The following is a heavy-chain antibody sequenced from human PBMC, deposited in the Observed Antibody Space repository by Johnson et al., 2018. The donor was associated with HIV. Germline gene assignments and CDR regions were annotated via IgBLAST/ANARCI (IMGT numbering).Heavy chain of an antibody. J-gene: IGHJ3*02. CDR2: IYSGGTT. CDR1: GFTVSSNY. Sequence: VQLLESGGGFVKPGGSLRLSCAASGFTVSSNYMNWVRQAPGKGLEWVSVIYSGGTTYYADSVKGGFTISRDNSKNTLYLQMNSLRAEDTAVYYCARDPAAAALRAFDIWGQGTMVTVSS. V-gene: IGHV3-66*01. CDR3: ARDPAAAALRAFDI. D-gene: IGHD6-13*01.